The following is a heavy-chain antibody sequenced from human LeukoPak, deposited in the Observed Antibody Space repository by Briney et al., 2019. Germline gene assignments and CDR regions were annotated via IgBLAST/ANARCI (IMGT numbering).Heavy chain of an antibody. Sequence: SETLSLTCAVYGGSFSGYYWSWIRQPPGKGLEWIGEINHSGSTNYNPSLKSRVTISVDTSKNQFSLKLSSVTAADTAVYYCARPRGARTVTTAAFDIWGQGTMVTVSS. J-gene: IGHJ3*02. CDR3: ARPRGARTVTTAAFDI. CDR1: GGSFSGYY. CDR2: INHSGST. V-gene: IGHV4-34*01. D-gene: IGHD4-17*01.